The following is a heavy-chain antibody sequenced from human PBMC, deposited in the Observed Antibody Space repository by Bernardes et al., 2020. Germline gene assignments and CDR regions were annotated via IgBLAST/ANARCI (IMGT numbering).Heavy chain of an antibody. CDR1: GFTVSSNY. Sequence: GSLRLSCAASGFTVSSNYMSWVRQAPGKGLEWVSVIYSGGSTYYADSVKGRFTISRDNSKNTLYLQMNSLRAEDTAVYYCARALSYGDYAVGAFDIWGQGTMVTVSS. CDR3: ARALSYGDYAVGAFDI. J-gene: IGHJ3*02. D-gene: IGHD4-17*01. V-gene: IGHV3-53*01. CDR2: IYSGGST.